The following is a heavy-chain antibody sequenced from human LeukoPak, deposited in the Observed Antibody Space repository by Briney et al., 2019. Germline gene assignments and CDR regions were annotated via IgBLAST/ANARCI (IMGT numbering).Heavy chain of an antibody. J-gene: IGHJ3*02. CDR1: GFSFSSYE. Sequence: GGSLRLSCAASGFSFSSYEMNWVRQAPGKGLEWVSYISASGSTKHYADSVKGRVTISRDNSKNSLYLQMNSLRVEDTAVYYCAREGRKDAFDIWGQGTMVTVSS. CDR3: AREGRKDAFDI. V-gene: IGHV3-48*03. CDR2: ISASGSTK.